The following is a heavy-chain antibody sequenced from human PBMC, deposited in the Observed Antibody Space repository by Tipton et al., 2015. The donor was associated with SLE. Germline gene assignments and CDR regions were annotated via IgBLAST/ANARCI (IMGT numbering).Heavy chain of an antibody. Sequence: GLVKPSETLSLTCHVSGASISNSSWHWNWIRQTPGKGLEWLGRVYHTGSAFYNPSLKSRLSISVDTSMDQFSLRLSSVTAADTAVYYCARSLNEYGKYFESSGFHRLLGVWGHGILVTVSS. V-gene: IGHV4-39*07. CDR1: GASISNSSWH. CDR3: ARSLNEYGKYFESSGFHRLLGV. D-gene: IGHD3-22*01. J-gene: IGHJ4*01. CDR2: VYHTGSA.